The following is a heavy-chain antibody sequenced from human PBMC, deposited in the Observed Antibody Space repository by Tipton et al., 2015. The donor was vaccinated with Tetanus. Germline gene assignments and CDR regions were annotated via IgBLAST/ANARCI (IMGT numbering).Heavy chain of an antibody. V-gene: IGHV3-30*18. CDR1: GFTFSDYG. CDR2: LSFDGTNE. J-gene: IGHJ6*02. D-gene: IGHD5-18*01. CDR3: AKSGAQLWSHNHYYYYDLDV. Sequence: SLRLSCAASGFTFSDYGMHWVRQAPGKGLEWVAVLSFDGTNEDYADSVKGRFTISRDNSKNTLFLKMNSLRPEDAAVYYCAKSGAQLWSHNHYYYYDLDVWGQGTTVSVSS.